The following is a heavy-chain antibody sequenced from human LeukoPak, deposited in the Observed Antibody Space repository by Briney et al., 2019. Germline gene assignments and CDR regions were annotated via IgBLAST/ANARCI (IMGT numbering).Heavy chain of an antibody. CDR1: GFTFSSYA. D-gene: IGHD1-26*01. V-gene: IGHV3-23*01. Sequence: GGSLRLPCVASGFTFSSYAMSWVRQAPGKGLEWVSAISGSGSSGGSTYYADSVKGRFTISRDNSKNTLYLQMNSLRAEDTAVYYCAKDTYSGSYHQSGEFSYWGQGTLVTVSS. J-gene: IGHJ4*02. CDR3: AKDTYSGSYHQSGEFSY. CDR2: ISGSGSSGGST.